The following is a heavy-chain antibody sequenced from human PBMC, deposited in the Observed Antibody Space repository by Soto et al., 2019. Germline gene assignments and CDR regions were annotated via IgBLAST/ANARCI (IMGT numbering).Heavy chain of an antibody. J-gene: IGHJ4*02. CDR3: ARGQVEAAQH. D-gene: IGHD2-15*01. Sequence: SETLSLTWAVSGVSISRGGYSWSWIRRPPGKGLEWIGYIYHSGSTYYNPSLKSRVTISVDGSKNQFSLKLSSVTAADTAVYCCARGQVEAAQHWGQGTLVTVSS. CDR2: IYHSGST. CDR1: GVSISRGGYS. V-gene: IGHV4-30-2*01.